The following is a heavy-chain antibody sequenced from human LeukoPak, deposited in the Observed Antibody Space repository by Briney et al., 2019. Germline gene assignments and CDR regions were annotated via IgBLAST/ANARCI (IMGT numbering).Heavy chain of an antibody. Sequence: GGSLRLSCAASGFTFSSYAMSWVRQAPGKGLEWVSAISGSGGSTYYADSVKGRFTISRDNSKNTLYLQMHSLRAEDTAVYYCAKVQYYYDYVWGTFDYWGQGTLVTVSS. CDR1: GFTFSSYA. CDR2: ISGSGGST. J-gene: IGHJ4*02. V-gene: IGHV3-23*01. CDR3: AKVQYYYDYVWGTFDY. D-gene: IGHD3-16*01.